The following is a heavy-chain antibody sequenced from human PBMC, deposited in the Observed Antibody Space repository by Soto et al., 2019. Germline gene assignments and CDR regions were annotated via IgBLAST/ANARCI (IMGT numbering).Heavy chain of an antibody. J-gene: IGHJ5*02. D-gene: IGHD6-19*01. CDR1: GFTFSSYW. Sequence: GGSLRLSCAASGFTFSSYWMSWVRQAPGKGLEWVANIKQDGSEKYYVDSVKGRFTISRDNAKNSLYLQMNSLRAEDTAVYYCARRYGSGWYPDWFDPWGQGTLVTVSS. CDR2: IKQDGSEK. V-gene: IGHV3-7*01. CDR3: ARRYGSGWYPDWFDP.